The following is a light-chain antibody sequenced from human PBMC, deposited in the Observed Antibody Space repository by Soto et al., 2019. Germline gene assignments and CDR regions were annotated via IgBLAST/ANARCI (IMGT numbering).Light chain of an antibody. CDR3: QQYGSSPGT. CDR1: QSVNNNY. V-gene: IGKV3-20*01. Sequence: EIVLTQSPGTLSLSPGERATLSCRASQSVNNNYLAWYQHKPGRAPRLLIFGASSRATGIPDRFSGSVSGTEFTLTISRPEPEDFAVYFCQQYGSSPGTFGQGTKVDIK. CDR2: GAS. J-gene: IGKJ1*01.